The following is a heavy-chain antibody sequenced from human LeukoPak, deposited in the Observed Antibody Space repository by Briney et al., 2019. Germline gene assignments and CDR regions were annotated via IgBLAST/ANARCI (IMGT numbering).Heavy chain of an antibody. J-gene: IGHJ3*02. CDR2: ITSSGDGA. Sequence: GGSLRLSCAASGFTFSSYALSWVRQTPERGLEWVSGITSSGDGAFYADSVKGRFTISRDNAKNSLYLQMNSLRDEDTAVYYCARLPATRQWLGTDAFDIWGQGTMVTVSS. D-gene: IGHD6-19*01. V-gene: IGHV3-23*01. CDR1: GFTFSSYA. CDR3: ARLPATRQWLGTDAFDI.